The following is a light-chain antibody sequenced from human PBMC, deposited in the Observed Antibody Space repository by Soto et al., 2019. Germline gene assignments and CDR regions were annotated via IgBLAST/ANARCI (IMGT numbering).Light chain of an antibody. J-gene: IGKJ5*01. CDR3: QHRYNWLIT. CDR2: DVS. Sequence: EFVLTQSPATLSLSPGERATLSCRASQSVSSYLAWYQQKPGQAPRLLIYDVSNRATGIPARFSGSGSGTDFTLTISSLEPEDFAVYYCQHRYNWLITFGQGTRLEIK. CDR1: QSVSSY. V-gene: IGKV3-11*01.